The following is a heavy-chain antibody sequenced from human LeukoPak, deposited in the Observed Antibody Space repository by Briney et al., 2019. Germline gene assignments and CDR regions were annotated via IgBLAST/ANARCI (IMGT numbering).Heavy chain of an antibody. CDR3: AKVAGNIYSSSSRYFDY. CDR1: GFTLSSYA. D-gene: IGHD6-6*01. V-gene: IGHV3-23*01. CDR2: ISASGGNT. J-gene: IGHJ4*02. Sequence: GGSLRLSCAASGFTLSSYAMSWVRQAPGKGLEWVSAISASGGNTYYGDSVKGRFTISRDTSKNTLYLQMNSLRAEDTALYYCAKVAGNIYSSSSRYFDYWGQGTLVTVSS.